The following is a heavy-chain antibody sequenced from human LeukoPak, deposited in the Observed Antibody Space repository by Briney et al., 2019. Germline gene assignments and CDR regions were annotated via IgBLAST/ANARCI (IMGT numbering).Heavy chain of an antibody. D-gene: IGHD6-19*01. Sequence: SQTLSLTCAISGDSVSSKNGAWNWIRQSPSRGLEWLGRTYYRSKWYDEYADSVRGRVTISPDTSKYQFSLHVYPVTPEDTAVYYCARGLGTSCWYTFDFWGQGTLVTVSS. CDR3: ARGLGTSCWYTFDF. CDR1: GDSVSSKNGA. CDR2: TYYRSKWYD. V-gene: IGHV6-1*01. J-gene: IGHJ5*01.